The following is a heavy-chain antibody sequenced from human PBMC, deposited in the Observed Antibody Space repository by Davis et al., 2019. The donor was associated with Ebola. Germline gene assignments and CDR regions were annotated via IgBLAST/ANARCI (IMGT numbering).Heavy chain of an antibody. J-gene: IGHJ4*02. V-gene: IGHV3-30*18. CDR3: AKGPPQSYAMGGFDS. CDR1: GLTFSTNN. CDR2: SYYRGHE. Sequence: GESLKISCAASGLTFSTNNMNSVRQAPHKRLEWVAVSYYRGHEYHADSVKGRFTISRDNSKNTLYLQMNSLRVEDTAVYYCAKGPPQSYAMGGFDSWGQGALVTVSS. D-gene: IGHD3-16*01.